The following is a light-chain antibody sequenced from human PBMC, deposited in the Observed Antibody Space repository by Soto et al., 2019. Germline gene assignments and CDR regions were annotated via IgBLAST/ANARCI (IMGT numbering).Light chain of an antibody. J-gene: IGLJ2*01. CDR2: LNSDGSH. CDR3: QTWGTATVI. V-gene: IGLV4-69*01. CDR1: SGHSNYA. Sequence: QPVLTQSPSASASLGASVKLTCVLSSGHSNYAVAWHQQQPEKGPRYLMRLNSDGSHNRGDGIPDRFSGSSSGTERYLTISRLQSEDEADYYCQTWGTATVIFGGGTKLTVL.